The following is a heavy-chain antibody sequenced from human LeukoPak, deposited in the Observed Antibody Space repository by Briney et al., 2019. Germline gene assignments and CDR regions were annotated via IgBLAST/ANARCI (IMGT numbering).Heavy chain of an antibody. Sequence: GGSLRLSCAVSGFTFSGYWMSWVRQAPGKGLEWVANIKEDGSEKYYVDSVRGRFTISRDNAKNSLYLQMNSLRAEDTAVYYCASDYYYDSSGAGVNWGQGTLVTVSS. D-gene: IGHD3-22*01. CDR3: ASDYYYDSSGAGVN. CDR2: IKEDGSEK. V-gene: IGHV3-7*01. CDR1: GFTFSGYW. J-gene: IGHJ4*02.